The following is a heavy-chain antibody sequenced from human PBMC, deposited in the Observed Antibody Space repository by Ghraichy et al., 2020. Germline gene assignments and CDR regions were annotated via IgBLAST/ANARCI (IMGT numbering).Heavy chain of an antibody. J-gene: IGHJ4*02. D-gene: IGHD6-19*01. CDR1: GFTFSTYV. CDR3: ARDESSSGWYVY. V-gene: IGHV3-33*01. Sequence: GGSLRLSCAASGFTFSTYVMHWVRQAPGKGLEWVAVIWYDGSIKYHADSVKGRFTISRDNAKNTLYLQMNSLRAEDTAVYYCARDESSSGWYVYWGQGTLVTVSS. CDR2: IWYDGSIK.